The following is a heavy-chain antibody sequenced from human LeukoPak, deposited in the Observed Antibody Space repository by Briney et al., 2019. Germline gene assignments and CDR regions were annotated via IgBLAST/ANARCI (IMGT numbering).Heavy chain of an antibody. J-gene: IGHJ3*02. CDR1: GYTFTGYY. D-gene: IGHD2-15*01. Sequence: ASVKVSCKASGYTFTGYYMHWVRQAPGQGLEWMGWINPNSGGTNYAQKFQGRVTMTRDTSISTAYMELSSLRSEDTAVYYCARKGDIRDAFDIWGQGTMVTVSS. CDR2: INPNSGGT. CDR3: ARKGDIRDAFDI. V-gene: IGHV1-2*02.